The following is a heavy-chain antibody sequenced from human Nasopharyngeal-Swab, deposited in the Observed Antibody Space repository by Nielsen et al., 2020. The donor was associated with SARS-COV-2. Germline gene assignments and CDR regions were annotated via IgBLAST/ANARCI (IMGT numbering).Heavy chain of an antibody. CDR3: AREEYYYDSSGNYYRAFDN. D-gene: IGHD3-22*01. Sequence: SETLSLPCTVSGAFISGHHWSWIRQPPGKGLEWIGYVSYSGITNYNPSLNSRVTISADSSKNQFSLELGSVTAADTAVYYCAREEYYYDSSGNYYRAFDNWGQGTLVSVSS. V-gene: IGHV4-59*11. CDR2: VSYSGIT. J-gene: IGHJ4*02. CDR1: GAFISGHH.